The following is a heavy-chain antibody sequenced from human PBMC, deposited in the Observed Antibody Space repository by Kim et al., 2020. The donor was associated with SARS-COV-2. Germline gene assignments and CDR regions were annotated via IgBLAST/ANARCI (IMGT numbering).Heavy chain of an antibody. D-gene: IGHD2-15*01. CDR3: AKDLQGYCSGGSCYGMDV. J-gene: IGHJ6*02. CDR1: GFTFSSYG. Sequence: GGSLRLSCAASGFTFSSYGMHWVRQAPGKGLEWVAVISYDGSNKYYADSVKGRFTISRDNSKNTLYLQMNSLRAEDTAVYYCAKDLQGYCSGGSCYGMDVWGQGTTVTVSS. V-gene: IGHV3-30*18. CDR2: ISYDGSNK.